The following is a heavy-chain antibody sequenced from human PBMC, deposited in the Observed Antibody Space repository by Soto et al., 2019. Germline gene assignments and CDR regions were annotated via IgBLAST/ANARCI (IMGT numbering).Heavy chain of an antibody. J-gene: IGHJ5*02. CDR2: ISAYNGNT. D-gene: IGHD3-10*01. CDR1: GYTFTSYC. Sequence: GASVKVSCKASGYTFTSYCISWVRQAPGQGLEWMGWISAYNGNTNYAQKLQGRVTMTTDTSTSTAYMELRSPRSDDTAVYYCARDQPNYGSGSYYKTAYNWFDPWGQGTLVTVSS. V-gene: IGHV1-18*04. CDR3: ARDQPNYGSGSYYKTAYNWFDP.